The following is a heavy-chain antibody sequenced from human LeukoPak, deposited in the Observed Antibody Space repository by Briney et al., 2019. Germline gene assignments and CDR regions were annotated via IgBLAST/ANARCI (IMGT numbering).Heavy chain of an antibody. D-gene: IGHD6-13*01. CDR3: ARDASGQQLVNYYYYYMDV. V-gene: IGHV1-69*06. J-gene: IGHJ6*03. CDR1: GGTFSNYA. CDR2: IIPIFGTS. Sequence: GASVKVSCKASGGTFSNYAISWVRQAPGQGLEWMGGIIPIFGTSNYAQKFQDRITITADRSTSTAYMELSSLRSEDTAVYYCARDASGQQLVNYYYYYMDVWGKGPRSPSP.